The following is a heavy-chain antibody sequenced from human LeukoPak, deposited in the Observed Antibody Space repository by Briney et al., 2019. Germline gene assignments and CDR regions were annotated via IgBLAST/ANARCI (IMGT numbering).Heavy chain of an antibody. J-gene: IGHJ3*02. CDR1: GGSVSGGRYY. V-gene: IGHV4-39*07. Sequence: SETLSLTCTVSGGSVSGGRYYWNWIRQPAGKGLEWIGSIYHSGSTYYNPSLKSRVTISVDTSKNQFSLKLSSVTAADTAVYYCASHKAPDAFDIWGQGTMVTVSS. CDR3: ASHKAPDAFDI. CDR2: IYHSGST.